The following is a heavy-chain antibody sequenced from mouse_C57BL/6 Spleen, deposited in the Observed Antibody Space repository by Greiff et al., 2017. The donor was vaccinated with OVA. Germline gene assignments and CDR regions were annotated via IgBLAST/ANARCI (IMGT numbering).Heavy chain of an antibody. J-gene: IGHJ3*01. CDR3: VRRSSSGPFAY. CDR2: IRSKSNNYAT. CDR1: GFSFNTYA. V-gene: IGHV10-1*01. Sequence: EVQRVESGGGLVQPKGSLKLSCAASGFSFNTYAMNWVRQAPGKGLEWVARIRSKSNNYATYYADSVKDRFTISRDDSESMLYLQMNNLKTEDTAMYYCVRRSSSGPFAYWGQGTLVTVSA. D-gene: IGHD3-2*02.